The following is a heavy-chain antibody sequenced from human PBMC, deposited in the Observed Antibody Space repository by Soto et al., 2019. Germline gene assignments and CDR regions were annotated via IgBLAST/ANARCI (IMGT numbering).Heavy chain of an antibody. D-gene: IGHD3-22*01. Sequence: LRLSCAASGFTFSSYAMSWVRQAPGKGLEWVSAISGSGGSTYYADSVKGRFTISRDNSKNTLYLQMNSLRAEDTAVYYCAKVMIAGGYFDYWGLGTLVTVSS. CDR2: ISGSGGST. CDR3: AKVMIAGGYFDY. J-gene: IGHJ4*02. V-gene: IGHV3-23*01. CDR1: GFTFSSYA.